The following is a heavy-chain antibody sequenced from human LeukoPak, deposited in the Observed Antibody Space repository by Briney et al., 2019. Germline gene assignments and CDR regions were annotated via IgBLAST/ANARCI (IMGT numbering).Heavy chain of an antibody. V-gene: IGHV1-46*01. CDR1: GYTFTDHY. CDR2: INPSGGST. CDR3: ARGLGRSSDRYYFDY. J-gene: IGHJ4*02. Sequence: ASVKVSCKASGYTFTDHYMHWVRQAPGQGLEWMGIINPSGGSTSYAQKFQGRVTMTRDMSTSTVYMELSSLRSEDTAVYYCARGLGRSSDRYYFDYWGQGTLVTVSS. D-gene: IGHD3-10*01.